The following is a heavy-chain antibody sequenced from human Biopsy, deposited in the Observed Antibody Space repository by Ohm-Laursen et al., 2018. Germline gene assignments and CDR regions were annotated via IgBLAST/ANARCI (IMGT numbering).Heavy chain of an antibody. CDR3: VRNTGWDGYFCYFDF. D-gene: IGHD2/OR15-2a*01. V-gene: IGHV1-46*02. J-gene: IGHJ4*02. CDR2: INPSGATT. Sequence: ASVKVSCKASGYPFNNYYMNWVRQAPGQGLEWMGMINPSGATTIYPQIFQGRVTMTRDTSKSTVYMELSRLRSADTAVYFCVRNTGWDGYFCYFDFWGQGTLVTVSS. CDR1: GYPFNNYY.